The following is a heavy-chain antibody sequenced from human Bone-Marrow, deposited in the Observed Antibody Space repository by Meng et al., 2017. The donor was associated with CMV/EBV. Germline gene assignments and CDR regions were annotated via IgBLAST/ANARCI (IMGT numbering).Heavy chain of an antibody. Sequence: GESLKISCAASGFTFSGSAIHWVRQASGKGLEWVGRIRSKTNTYATEYVASLKGRFTITRDDSKNTAFLQMNSLKPEDTAVYYCTRRGDADYYDNSGYYNWGQGTLVTVSS. V-gene: IGHV3-73*01. CDR3: TRRGDADYYDNSGYYN. CDR1: GFTFSGSA. J-gene: IGHJ4*02. CDR2: IRSKTNTYAT. D-gene: IGHD3-22*01.